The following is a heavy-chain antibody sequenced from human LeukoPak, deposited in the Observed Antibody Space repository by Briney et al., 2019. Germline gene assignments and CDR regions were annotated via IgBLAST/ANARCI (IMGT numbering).Heavy chain of an antibody. V-gene: IGHV3-23*01. Sequence: GGSLRLSCEASGFTFSSFAMTWVRQAPGKGLEWVSSITGSHGRTYNTDSVKGRFTISRDDSQNTLYLQMNSLRAEDTAVYYCTKDPNGDYVGAFDPWGQGTLVTVSS. CDR3: TKDPNGDYVGAFDP. J-gene: IGHJ5*02. D-gene: IGHD4-17*01. CDR2: ITGSHGRT. CDR1: GFTFSSFA.